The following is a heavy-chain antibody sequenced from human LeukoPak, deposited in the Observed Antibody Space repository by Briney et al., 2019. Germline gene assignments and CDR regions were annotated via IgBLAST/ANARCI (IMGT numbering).Heavy chain of an antibody. CDR2: INHSEST. J-gene: IGHJ5*02. CDR1: GGSFSGYY. V-gene: IGHV4-34*01. D-gene: IGHD3-3*01. CDR3: ARGYDFWSGYYRFLWFDP. Sequence: SETLSLTCAVYGGSFSGYYWSWIRQPPGKGLEWIGEINHSESTNYNPSLKSRVTISVDTSKNQFSLKLSSVTAADTAVYYCARGYDFWSGYYRFLWFDPWGQGTLVTVSS.